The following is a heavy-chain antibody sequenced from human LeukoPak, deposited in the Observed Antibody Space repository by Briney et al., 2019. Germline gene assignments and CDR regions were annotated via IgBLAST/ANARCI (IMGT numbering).Heavy chain of an antibody. J-gene: IGHJ6*03. CDR1: GGSISSYY. CDR2: IYYSGST. Sequence: SETLSLTCTVSGGSISSYYWSWIRQPPEKGVEWIGYIYYSGSTNYIPSLKSRVTISVDTSKNQFSLKLSSVTAADTAVYYCARARYYYYYYMDVWGKGTTVTISS. CDR3: ARARYYYYYYMDV. V-gene: IGHV4-59*01.